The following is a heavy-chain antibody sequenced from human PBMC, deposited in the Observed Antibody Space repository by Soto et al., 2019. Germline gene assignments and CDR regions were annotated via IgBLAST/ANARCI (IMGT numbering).Heavy chain of an antibody. CDR2: IYHSGST. J-gene: IGHJ4*02. Sequence: PSETLSLTCAVSGGPISSGGYSWSWIRQPPGKGLEWIGYIYHSGSTHYNPSLKSRVTISVDRSKNQFSLKLSSVTAADTVVYYCARGTTYYYDSSGYSRLFDYWGQGTLVTVSS. V-gene: IGHV4-30-2*01. CDR1: GGPISSGGYS. CDR3: ARGTTYYYDSSGYSRLFDY. D-gene: IGHD3-22*01.